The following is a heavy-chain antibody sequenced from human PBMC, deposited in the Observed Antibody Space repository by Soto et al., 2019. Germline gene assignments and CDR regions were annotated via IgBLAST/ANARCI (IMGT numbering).Heavy chain of an antibody. CDR1: GFTFSSYW. V-gene: IGHV3-7*01. D-gene: IGHD3-16*02. Sequence: GGSLRLSCAASGFTFSSYWMSWVRQAPGKGLEWVANIKQDGSEKYYVDSVKGRFTISRDNAKNSLYLQMNSLRAEDTAVYYCARSDVWGSYRHFDYWGQGTLVTVSS. CDR2: IKQDGSEK. J-gene: IGHJ4*02. CDR3: ARSDVWGSYRHFDY.